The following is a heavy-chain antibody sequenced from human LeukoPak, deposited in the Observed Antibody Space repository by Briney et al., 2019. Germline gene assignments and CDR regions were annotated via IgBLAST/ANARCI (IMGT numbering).Heavy chain of an antibody. CDR1: GFTFSSYA. CDR3: AKVGLGITFGEIIVQQRYYFDY. D-gene: IGHD3-16*02. V-gene: IGHV3-23*01. CDR2: ISGSGGRT. Sequence: GGSLRLSCAASGFTFSSYAMSWVRQAPGKGLEWVSSISGSGGRTYYADSVKGRFTISRDNSKNTLSLQMNSLRVEDTAVYYCAKVGLGITFGEIIVQQRYYFDYWGQGTLVTVSS. J-gene: IGHJ4*02.